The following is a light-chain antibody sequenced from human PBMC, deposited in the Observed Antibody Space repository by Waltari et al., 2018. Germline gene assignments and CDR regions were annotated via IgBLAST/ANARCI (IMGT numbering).Light chain of an antibody. J-gene: IGKJ3*01. CDR3: QQYYSSPFT. CDR2: WAS. Sequence: DIVMTQSPDSLSVSLGERATINCQSSQSVLYSSNNDNYLTWYQQKPGQPPKLLFYWASTRESGVPDRFSASGSGTDFTLTISSLQAEDVAVYYCQQYYSSPFTFGPGTKVDIK. V-gene: IGKV4-1*01. CDR1: QSVLYSSNNDNY.